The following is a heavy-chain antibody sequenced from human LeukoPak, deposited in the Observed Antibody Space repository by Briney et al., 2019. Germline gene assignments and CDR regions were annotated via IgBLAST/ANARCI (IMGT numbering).Heavy chain of an antibody. D-gene: IGHD5-12*01. V-gene: IGHV4-61*02. CDR2: IYTSGST. J-gene: IGHJ6*03. CDR1: GGSISSGSYY. Sequence: PSETLSLTCTVSGGSISSGSYYWSWIRQPAGKGLEWIGRIYTSGSTNYNPSLKSRVTISVDTSKNQFSLKLSSVTAADTAVYYCATRGYSGYDSGAYYYYMDVWGKGTTVTVSS. CDR3: ATRGYSGYDSGAYYYYMDV.